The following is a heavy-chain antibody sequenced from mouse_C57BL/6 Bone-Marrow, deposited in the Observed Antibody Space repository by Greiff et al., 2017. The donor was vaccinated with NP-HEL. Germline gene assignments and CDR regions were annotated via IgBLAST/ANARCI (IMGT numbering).Heavy chain of an antibody. Sequence: EVNVVESGGGLVQPGESLQLSCESNEYEFPSHDMSWVRKTPEKRLALVAAINSDGGSTYYPDTMERRFIISRDNTKKTLYLQMSSLRSEDTALYYCARHGDDGYYWYFDVWGTGTTVTVSS. V-gene: IGHV5-2*01. CDR2: INSDGGST. D-gene: IGHD2-3*01. CDR1: EYEFPSHD. J-gene: IGHJ1*03. CDR3: ARHGDDGYYWYFDV.